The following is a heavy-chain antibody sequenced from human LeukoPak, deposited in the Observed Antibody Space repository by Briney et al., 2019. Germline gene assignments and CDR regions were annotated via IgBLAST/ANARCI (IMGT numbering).Heavy chain of an antibody. J-gene: IGHJ6*03. CDR1: GGSISSSSYY. Sequence: SETLSLTCTVSGGSISSSSYYWGWIRQPPGRGLEWIGEINHSGSTNYNPSLKSRVTISVDTSKNQFSLKLSSVTAADTAVYYCARVDDCSSTSCYPYMDVWGKGTTVTVSS. D-gene: IGHD2-2*01. CDR2: INHSGST. V-gene: IGHV4-39*07. CDR3: ARVDDCSSTSCYPYMDV.